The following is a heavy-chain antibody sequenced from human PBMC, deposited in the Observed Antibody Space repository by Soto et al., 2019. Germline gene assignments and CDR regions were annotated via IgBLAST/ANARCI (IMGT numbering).Heavy chain of an antibody. Sequence: QVQLVESGGGVVQPGTSLRLSCVGSGFTFRSYVIHWVRQAPGKGLEWVALTSYDGSNNFYGDSVKGRFTISRNNSRNTVELQMDSLRFEDTALYYCARWGTTGGLDVWGQGTLVSVYS. CDR1: GFTFRSYV. CDR2: TSYDGSNN. V-gene: IGHV3-33*05. J-gene: IGHJ4*02. CDR3: ARWGTTGGLDV. D-gene: IGHD3-16*01.